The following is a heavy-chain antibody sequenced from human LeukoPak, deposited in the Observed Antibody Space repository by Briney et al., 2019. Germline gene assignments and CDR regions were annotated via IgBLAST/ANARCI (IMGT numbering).Heavy chain of an antibody. CDR2: VSYEGSNK. D-gene: IGHD4-23*01. CDR1: EFSFSSYA. J-gene: IGHJ4*02. Sequence: PGGSLRLSCAPSEFSFSSYAMHWVRQAPGKGLDWVAVVSYEGSNKYYADSAKGRFTISRDNSKNTPYLQMNSLRAEDTAVYYCAKDSLSWGWLRWGYFDYWGQGTLDTVSS. V-gene: IGHV3-30*04. CDR3: AKDSLSWGWLRWGYFDY.